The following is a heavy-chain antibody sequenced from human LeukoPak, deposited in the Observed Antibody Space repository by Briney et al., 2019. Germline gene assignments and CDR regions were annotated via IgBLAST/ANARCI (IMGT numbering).Heavy chain of an antibody. CDR2: IYYSGST. J-gene: IGHJ5*02. CDR3: ARDGGYYDFNWFDP. D-gene: IGHD3-3*01. CDR1: GGSISSGGYY. V-gene: IGHV4-31*03. Sequence: SQTLSLTCTVSGGSISSGGYYWSWIRQHPGKGLEWIGYIYYSGSTYYNPSLKSRVTISVDTSKNQFSLKLSSVTAADTAVYYCARDGGYYDFNWFDPWGQGTLVTVSS.